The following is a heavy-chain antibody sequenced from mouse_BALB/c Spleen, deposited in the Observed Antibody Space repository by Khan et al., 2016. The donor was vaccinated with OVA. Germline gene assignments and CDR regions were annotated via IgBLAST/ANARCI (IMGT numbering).Heavy chain of an antibody. CDR3: ARSYDGAWFAY. D-gene: IGHD1-1*01. CDR1: GYTFTDYV. J-gene: IGHJ3*01. V-gene: IGHV1-77*01. Sequence: QVQLKQSGPELVKPGHSVTMSCTVSGYTFTDYVISWVKQRTGQGLEWIGEIYPGSGSDYYHEKLKGKATMTADTSSQTVNMLVSSLTSEDSAVFCCARSYDGAWFAYWGQGTLVTVSA. CDR2: IYPGSGSD.